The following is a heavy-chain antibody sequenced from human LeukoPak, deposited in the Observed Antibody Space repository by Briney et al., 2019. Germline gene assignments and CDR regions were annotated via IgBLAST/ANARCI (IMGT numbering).Heavy chain of an antibody. CDR1: GFTFSSYG. CDR2: IRFDGSNK. J-gene: IGHJ4*02. D-gene: IGHD1-26*01. V-gene: IGHV3-30*02. CDR3: ARVGASVGAIDY. Sequence: GGSLRLSCAASGFTFSSYGIHWVRQAPGKGLEWVAFIRFDGSNKYYADSVKGRFTISRDNSKNMLYLQMNSLRAEDTAVYYCARVGASVGAIDYWGQGTLVTVSS.